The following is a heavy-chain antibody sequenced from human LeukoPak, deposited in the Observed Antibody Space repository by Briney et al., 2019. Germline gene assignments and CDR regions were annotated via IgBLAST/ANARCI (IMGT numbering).Heavy chain of an antibody. CDR1: GGSISSYY. V-gene: IGHV4-59*01. J-gene: IGHJ6*03. CDR3: ARATTDASSGHYTGGYYYMDV. CDR2: INYSGST. D-gene: IGHD3-3*01. Sequence: SETLSLTCTVSGGSISSYYWSWIRQPPGKGLEWNGYINYSGSTNYNPSLKSRVTIFLDTSKNQISLELSSLTGADTAVYFCARATTDASSGHYTGGYYYMDVWGKGTTVTVSS.